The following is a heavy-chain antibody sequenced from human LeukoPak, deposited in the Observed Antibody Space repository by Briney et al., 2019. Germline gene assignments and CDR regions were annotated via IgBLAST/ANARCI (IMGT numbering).Heavy chain of an antibody. CDR2: IRSDGSER. D-gene: IGHD3-16*01. Sequence: GGSLRLSCAASGFVFSNYAMHWVRQAPGKGLEWVTFIRSDGSERYYAHSVKGRFTISRDNSKNALFLQMNGLRPEDTAVYYCAKVRETYYNAYGAWGQGTLVTVSS. CDR1: GFVFSNYA. V-gene: IGHV3-30*02. J-gene: IGHJ5*02. CDR3: AKVRETYYNAYGA.